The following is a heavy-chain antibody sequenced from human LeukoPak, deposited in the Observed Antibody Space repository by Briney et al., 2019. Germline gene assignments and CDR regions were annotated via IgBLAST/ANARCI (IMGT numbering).Heavy chain of an antibody. V-gene: IGHV1-69*13. CDR2: IIPIFGTA. J-gene: IGHJ6*04. CDR3: AREDWNDGVTGYYGMDV. D-gene: IGHD1-1*01. Sequence: SVKVSCKASGGTFSSYPISWVRQAPGQGLEWMGGIIPIFGTASYAQKFQGRVTISADESTSTAYMELSSLRSEDTAVYYCAREDWNDGVTGYYGMDVWGKGTTVTVSS. CDR1: GGTFSSYP.